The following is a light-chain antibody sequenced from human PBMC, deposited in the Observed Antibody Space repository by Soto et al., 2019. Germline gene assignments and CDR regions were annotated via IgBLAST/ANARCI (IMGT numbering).Light chain of an antibody. Sequence: QSVLTQPPSVSGSPGQSVTISCTGTSSDVGSYNRVSWYQQPPGTAPKLMIFEVSNRPSGVPDRFSGSKSGNTASLTISGLQAEDEADYYCSSYTSSGTGVFGGGTKVTVL. CDR2: EVS. V-gene: IGLV2-18*02. CDR3: SSYTSSGTGV. J-gene: IGLJ3*02. CDR1: SSDVGSYNR.